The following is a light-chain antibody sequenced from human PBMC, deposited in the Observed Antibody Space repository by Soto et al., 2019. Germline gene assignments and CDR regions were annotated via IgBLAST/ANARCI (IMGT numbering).Light chain of an antibody. CDR1: QSISSW. CDR3: QQYNSHET. CDR2: KAS. Sequence: DIQMTQSPSTLSASVGERVTITCRASQSISSWLAWYQQKTGKAPKLLIYKASSLESGVPSRFSGSGSGTEFTLTISCLQPDDFATYYCQQYNSHETFGQGTKVQIK. J-gene: IGKJ1*01. V-gene: IGKV1-5*03.